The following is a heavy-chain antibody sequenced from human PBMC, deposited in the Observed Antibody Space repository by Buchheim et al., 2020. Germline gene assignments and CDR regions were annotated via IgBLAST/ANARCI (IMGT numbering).Heavy chain of an antibody. CDR1: GFTISSYA. D-gene: IGHD5-12*01. CDR3: AKGGPSSLYYFDY. J-gene: IGHJ4*02. Sequence: EVQLLESGGGLVQPGGSLRLSCAASGFTISSYAMRWVRQAPGKGLELVSTIGSCSNTYYADSVKGRFTISRDNSKNTLSVQMHSLRAEDTAVYYCAKGGPSSLYYFDYWGQGTL. CDR2: IGSCSNT. V-gene: IGHV3-23*01.